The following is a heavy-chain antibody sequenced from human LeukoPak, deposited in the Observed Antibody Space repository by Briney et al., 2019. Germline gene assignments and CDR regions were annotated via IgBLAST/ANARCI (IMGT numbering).Heavy chain of an antibody. J-gene: IGHJ6*02. CDR2: INPNSGGT. CDR3: ARDRSLIIKDYYYYGMDV. CDR1: GYTVTSYG. Sequence: ASVKVSCKASGYTVTSYGISWVRQAPGQGLEWMGRINPNSGGTNYAQKFQGRVTMTRDTSISTAYMELSRLRSDDTAVYYCARDRSLIIKDYYYYGMDVWGQGTTVTVSS. V-gene: IGHV1-2*06. D-gene: IGHD2-8*01.